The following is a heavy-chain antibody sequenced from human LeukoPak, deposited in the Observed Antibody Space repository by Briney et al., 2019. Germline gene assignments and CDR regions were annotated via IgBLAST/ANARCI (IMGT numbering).Heavy chain of an antibody. CDR1: GFTFSSSW. V-gene: IGHV3-74*01. J-gene: IGHJ3*01. Sequence: GGSLRLSYAASGFTFSSSWMHWVRQVPGKGLVWVSRISSDGITTNYADSVKGRFTISRDNAKNTVYLQMNSLRAEDTAVYYCARMEVAWGQGTIVTVSS. CDR3: ARMEVA. CDR2: ISSDGITT. D-gene: IGHD3-3*01.